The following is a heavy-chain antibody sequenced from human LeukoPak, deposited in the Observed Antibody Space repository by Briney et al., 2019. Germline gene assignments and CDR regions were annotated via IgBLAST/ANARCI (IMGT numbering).Heavy chain of an antibody. Sequence: GESLKISCKASGYSFTTYWIGWVRQMPGEGLEWMGMFYPGDSDTRKSPSYQGQVTLSADKSITTAYLQWSSLKASDTAMCYCARGPRGGNWNEALDYWGQGTLVTVSS. CDR2: FYPGDSDT. CDR1: GYSFTTYW. V-gene: IGHV5-51*01. D-gene: IGHD1-1*01. J-gene: IGHJ4*02. CDR3: ARGPRGGNWNEALDY.